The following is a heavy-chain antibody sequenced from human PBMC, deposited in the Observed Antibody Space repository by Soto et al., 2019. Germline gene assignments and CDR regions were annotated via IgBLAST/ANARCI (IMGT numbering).Heavy chain of an antibody. CDR1: GGSISSSSYY. J-gene: IGHJ6*02. CDR2: IYYSGST. V-gene: IGHV4-39*01. D-gene: IGHD3-10*01. Sequence: PSETLSLTCTVSGGSISSSSYYWGWVRRPPGKGLEWIGSIYYSGSTYYNPSLKSRVTISVDTSKNQFSLKLSSVTAADTAVYYCARQDYYYGPGSYYYYYGMDVWGQGTTVTSP. CDR3: ARQDYYYGPGSYYYYYGMDV.